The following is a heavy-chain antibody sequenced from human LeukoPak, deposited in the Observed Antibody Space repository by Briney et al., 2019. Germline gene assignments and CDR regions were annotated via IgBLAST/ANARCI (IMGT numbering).Heavy chain of an antibody. D-gene: IGHD7-27*01. CDR1: GYIFHTYG. CDR2: ISGSNGKT. J-gene: IGHJ4*02. Sequence: ASVKVSCKASGYIFHTYGISWVRQAPGQGLEWMGWISGSNGKTKFGETFQGRLTMTTDTSTRTAYMELRNLRSDDTAVYYCARGTGTDDYWGRGTLVTVSS. V-gene: IGHV1-18*01. CDR3: ARGTGTDDY.